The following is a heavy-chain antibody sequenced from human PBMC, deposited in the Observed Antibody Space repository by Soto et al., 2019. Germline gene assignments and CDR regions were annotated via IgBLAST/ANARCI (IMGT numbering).Heavy chain of an antibody. D-gene: IGHD1-26*01. V-gene: IGHV3-33*03. Sequence: VGSLRLSCAASGFSFSSYGMHWVRQAPGKGLDWAAVIWYDGSNKYYAESVKGRFTISRDNSKNTLYVQMNSLTVEDTAVYYCARAQYTGSYFDACDVWGQGTMVTVSS. CDR2: IWYDGSNK. J-gene: IGHJ3*01. CDR1: GFSFSSYG. CDR3: ARAQYTGSYFDACDV.